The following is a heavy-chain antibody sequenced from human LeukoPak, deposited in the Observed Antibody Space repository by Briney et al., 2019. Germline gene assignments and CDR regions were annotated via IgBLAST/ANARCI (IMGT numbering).Heavy chain of an antibody. Sequence: GESLRLSCAASGFSYGSNWMHWVRQAPGQGLVWVSRVSGDGSITYYADSVKRRFTMSSDNAKNTLYLQINSLRVEDTAVHYCARQNYGNPDYWGQGTLVTVSS. CDR3: ARQNYGNPDY. V-gene: IGHV3-74*01. D-gene: IGHD3-16*01. J-gene: IGHJ4*02. CDR2: VSGDGSIT. CDR1: GFSYGSNW.